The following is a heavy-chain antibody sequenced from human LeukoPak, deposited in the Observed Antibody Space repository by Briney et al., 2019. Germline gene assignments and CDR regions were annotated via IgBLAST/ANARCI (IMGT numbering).Heavy chain of an antibody. CDR1: GLTFSTYW. Sequence: GGSLRLSCSASGLTFSTYWMHWVRQAPGKGLVWVSRIDPDGNTVYADSVRGRFTFSRDNAKNTMYLQMNILRVEDTALYYCASFRNTDIWGQGTTVTVSP. D-gene: IGHD2/OR15-2a*01. J-gene: IGHJ3*02. V-gene: IGHV3-74*01. CDR3: ASFRNTDI. CDR2: IDPDGNT.